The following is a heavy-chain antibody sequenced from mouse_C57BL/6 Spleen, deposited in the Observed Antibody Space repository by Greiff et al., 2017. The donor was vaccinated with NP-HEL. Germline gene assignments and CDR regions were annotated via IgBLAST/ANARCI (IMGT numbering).Heavy chain of an antibody. J-gene: IGHJ3*01. CDR1: GYTFTSYW. CDR2: IYPGSGST. CDR3: ARFYYYGSSYRWFAY. Sequence: VQLQQPGAELVKPGASVKMSCKASGYTFTSYWITWVKQRPGQGLEWIGDIYPGSGSTNYNEKFKGKATLTVDTSSSTAYMQLSSLTSEDSAVYYCARFYYYGSSYRWFAYWGQGTLVTVSA. D-gene: IGHD1-1*01. V-gene: IGHV1-55*01.